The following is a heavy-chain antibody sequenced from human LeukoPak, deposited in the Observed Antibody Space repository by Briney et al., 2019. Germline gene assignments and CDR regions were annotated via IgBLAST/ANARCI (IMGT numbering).Heavy chain of an antibody. CDR2: IYHSGST. J-gene: IGHJ4*02. CDR1: GYSISSGYY. CDR3: ARMGGATIGDPPLDY. Sequence: SETLSLTCTVSGYSISSGYYWGWIRQPPGKGLEWIGSIYHSGSTYYNPSLKSRVTISVDTSKNQFSLKLSSVTAADTAVYYCARMGGATIGDPPLDYWGQGTLVTVSS. V-gene: IGHV4-38-2*02. D-gene: IGHD5-12*01.